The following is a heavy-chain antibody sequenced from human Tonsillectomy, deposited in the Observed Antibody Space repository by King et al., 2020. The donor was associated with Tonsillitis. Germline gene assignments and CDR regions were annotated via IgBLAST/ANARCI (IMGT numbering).Heavy chain of an antibody. Sequence: VQLVESGGGLVQPGGSLRLSCAASGFTFSGYAMSWVRQAPGRGLECVSVISSIGITTYYGDSVKGRFTISRDNSKNTLYVQMSSLRAEDTAIYYCAKITGAMDGPFDSWGQGTLVTVSS. CDR3: AKITGAMDGPFDS. D-gene: IGHD1-26*01. J-gene: IGHJ4*02. CDR2: ISSIGITT. CDR1: GFTFSGYA. V-gene: IGHV3-23*03.